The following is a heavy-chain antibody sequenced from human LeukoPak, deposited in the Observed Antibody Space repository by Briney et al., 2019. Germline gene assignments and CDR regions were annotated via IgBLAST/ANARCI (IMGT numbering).Heavy chain of an antibody. CDR2: IHDSGAYA. D-gene: IGHD1-7*01. CDR1: GFTFSSYA. V-gene: IGHV3-23*01. J-gene: IGHJ4*02. Sequence: PGGSLRLSCAASGFTFSSYAMSWVRQAPGKGMEWVSTIHDSGAYAYYTDSVKGRFTISRDNSKNTLDLQMNSLRADDTAVYYCAKDFSNWHCDWGQGVLVTVSS. CDR3: AKDFSNWHCD.